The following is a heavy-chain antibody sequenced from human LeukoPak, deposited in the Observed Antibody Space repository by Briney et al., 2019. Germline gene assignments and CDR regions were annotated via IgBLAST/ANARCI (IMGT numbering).Heavy chain of an antibody. CDR1: GVTVSSNY. V-gene: IGHV3-66*01. CDR2: IYSGGDT. D-gene: IGHD1-26*01. J-gene: IGHJ4*02. CDR3: ARRSGEGFFDY. Sequence: GGSPRLSCTASGVTVSSNYMTWVRQAPGKGLEWLSVIYSGGDTCYADSVKGRFSISRDNSKNTLYLQMNSLRAEDTALYYCARRSGEGFFDYWGQGTLVTVSS.